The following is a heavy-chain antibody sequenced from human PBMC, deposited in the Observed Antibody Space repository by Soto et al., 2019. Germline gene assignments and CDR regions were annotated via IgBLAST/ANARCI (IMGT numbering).Heavy chain of an antibody. CDR1: QFTFSIYW. CDR2: IKHDGSEK. J-gene: IGHJ4*02. Sequence: GGSLRLSCAASQFTFSIYWMTWVRQAPGKGLEWVAYIKHDGSEKTYVDSVTGRFSISRDNAKNSLYLQMSSLRVEDTAVYYCVRPGTQASFDLWGQGALVTVSS. V-gene: IGHV3-7*04. D-gene: IGHD2-21*01. CDR3: VRPGTQASFDL.